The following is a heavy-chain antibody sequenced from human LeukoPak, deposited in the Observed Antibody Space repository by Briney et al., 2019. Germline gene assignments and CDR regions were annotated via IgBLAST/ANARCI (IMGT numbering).Heavy chain of an antibody. V-gene: IGHV4-34*01. D-gene: IGHD6-6*01. Sequence: PSETLSLTCAVYGGSFSGYYWSWIRQPPGKGLEWIGEINHSGSTNYYPSLKSRVTISVDTSKNQFSLKLSSVTAADTAVYYCARGSSIAARTYFDYWGQGTLVTVSS. CDR1: GGSFSGYY. J-gene: IGHJ4*02. CDR2: INHSGST. CDR3: ARGSSIAARTYFDY.